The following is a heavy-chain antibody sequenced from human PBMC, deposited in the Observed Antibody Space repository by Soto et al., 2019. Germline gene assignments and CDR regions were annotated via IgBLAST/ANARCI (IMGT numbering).Heavy chain of an antibody. J-gene: IGHJ3*02. D-gene: IGHD5-12*01. Sequence: PSETLSLTCAVYGGSFSGYYWSWIRQPPGKGLEWIGEINHSGSTNYNPSLKSRVTISVDTSKNQFSLKLSSVTAADTAVYYCARDIEGAVADDAFDIWGQGTMITVS. CDR2: INHSGST. CDR1: GGSFSGYY. V-gene: IGHV4-34*01. CDR3: ARDIEGAVADDAFDI.